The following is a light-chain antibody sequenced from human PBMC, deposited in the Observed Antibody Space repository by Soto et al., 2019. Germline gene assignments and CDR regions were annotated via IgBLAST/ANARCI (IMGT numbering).Light chain of an antibody. V-gene: IGLV1-51*01. CDR2: DDN. Sequence: QSALTQPPSVSAAPGQKVTISCSGSSSNIGGNSVSWYQQLPGTAPKLLIYDDNKRPSGIPDRFSGSKSGTSATLGITGFQTGDEADYYCGSWDSSLSAYVLGNGTKLTVL. CDR1: SSNIGGNS. CDR3: GSWDSSLSAYV. J-gene: IGLJ1*01.